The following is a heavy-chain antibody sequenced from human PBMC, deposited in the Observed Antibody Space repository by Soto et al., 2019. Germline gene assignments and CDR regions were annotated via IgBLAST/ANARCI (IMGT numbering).Heavy chain of an antibody. CDR3: ARHGFHRDALDL. CDR2: IKQDGGET. V-gene: IGHV3-7*03. CDR1: GFSFTNHW. D-gene: IGHD2-2*03. Sequence: EMQLEESGGGLVQPGGSRRLSCEASGFSFTNHWMSWVRQAPGKGLEWLANIKQDGGETYYLESVKGRFSISRDNAKDSVYLQMSGLRAKDTAVYYCARHGFHRDALDLWGQGTLVTVSS. J-gene: IGHJ3*01.